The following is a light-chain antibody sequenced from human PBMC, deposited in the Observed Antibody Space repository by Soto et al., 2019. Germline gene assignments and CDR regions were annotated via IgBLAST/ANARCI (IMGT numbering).Light chain of an antibody. CDR3: HQYYRTPRT. Sequence: EIVLTQSPATLSLSPGQRATLSCRASQSVSGCLAWHRQKPGQAPRLLIYDASNRATGIPARFSGSGSGTDFTLTISSLEPEDFAVYYCHQYYRTPRTFGQGTKVDIK. V-gene: IGKV3-11*01. CDR1: QSVSGC. J-gene: IGKJ1*01. CDR2: DAS.